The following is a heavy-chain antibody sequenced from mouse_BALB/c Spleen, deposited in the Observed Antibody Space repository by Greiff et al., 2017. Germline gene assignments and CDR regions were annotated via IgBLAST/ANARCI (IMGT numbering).Heavy chain of an antibody. CDR3: TSYFDY. V-gene: IGHV6-6*02. CDR1: GFTFSNYW. J-gene: IGHJ2*01. CDR2: IRLKSNNYAT. Sequence: EVMLVESGGGLVQPGGSMKLSCVASGFTFSNYWMNWVRQSPEKGLEWVAEIRLKSNNYATHYAESVKGRFTISRDDSKSSVYLQMNNLRAEDTGIYYCTSYFDYWGQGTTLTVSS.